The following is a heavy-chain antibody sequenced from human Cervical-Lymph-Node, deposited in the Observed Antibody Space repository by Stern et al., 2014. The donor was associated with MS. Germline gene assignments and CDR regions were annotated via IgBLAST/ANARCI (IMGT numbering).Heavy chain of an antibody. CDR2: IIPMSGTT. CDR3: ARGRSGDHTAFDAFDL. D-gene: IGHD2-21*02. Sequence: VQLVQSGAEVKKPGSSVKVSCKASGGTFSSNPISWVRQAPGQGLEWMGGIIPMSGTTNYAQKFQGRVTIEADTSMTTAYMELSSLRSEDTATYYCARGRSGDHTAFDAFDLWGQGTVVAVSP. CDR1: GGTFSSNP. J-gene: IGHJ3*01. V-gene: IGHV1-69*06.